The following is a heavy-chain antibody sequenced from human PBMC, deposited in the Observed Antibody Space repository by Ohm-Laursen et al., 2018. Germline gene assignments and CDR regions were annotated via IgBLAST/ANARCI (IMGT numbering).Heavy chain of an antibody. D-gene: IGHD1-26*01. CDR2: IDWDDDK. CDR3: ARSRSSGSYSGY. J-gene: IGHJ4*02. CDR1: GFSLSTSGMC. V-gene: IGHV2-70*11. Sequence: TQTLTLTCTFSGFSLSTSGMCVSWIRQPPGKALEWLARIDWDDDKYYSTSLKTRLTISKDTSKNQVVLTMTNMDPVDTATYYCARSRSSGSYSGYWGQGTLVTVSS.